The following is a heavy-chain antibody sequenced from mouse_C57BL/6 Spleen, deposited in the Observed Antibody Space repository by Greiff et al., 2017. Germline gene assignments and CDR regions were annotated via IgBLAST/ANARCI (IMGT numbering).Heavy chain of an antibody. D-gene: IGHD2-4*01. CDR1: GYTFTSYW. J-gene: IGHJ4*01. CDR3: ARGDYYDYLYAMDY. V-gene: IGHV1-55*01. CDR2: IYPGSGST. Sequence: VQLQQPGAELVKPGASVKMSCKASGYTFTSYWITWVKQRPGQGLEWIGDIYPGSGSTTYNEKFKSKATLTVDTSSSTAYMQLSSLTSEDSAVYYCARGDYYDYLYAMDYWGQGTSVTVSS.